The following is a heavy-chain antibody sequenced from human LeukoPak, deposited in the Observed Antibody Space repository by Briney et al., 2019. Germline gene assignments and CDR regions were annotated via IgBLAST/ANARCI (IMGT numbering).Heavy chain of an antibody. Sequence: GASVKVSCKASGGTFSSYAISWVRQAPGQGLERMGRIIPILGIANYAQKFQGRVTITADKSTSTAYMELSSLRSEDTAVYYCARDLGAFDIWGQGTMVTVSS. CDR3: ARDLGAFDI. D-gene: IGHD7-27*01. J-gene: IGHJ3*02. V-gene: IGHV1-69*04. CDR2: IIPILGIA. CDR1: GGTFSSYA.